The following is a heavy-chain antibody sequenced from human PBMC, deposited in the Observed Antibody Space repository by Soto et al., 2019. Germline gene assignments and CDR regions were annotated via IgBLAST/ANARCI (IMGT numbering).Heavy chain of an antibody. CDR2: FIFSGTI. CDR3: AKEEGSTWYPTDY. CDR1: GARVTSGGYH. Sequence: ETLSLTCVDAGARVTSGGYHWSWIRQPPGKTREWIGFFIFSGTIKYNPSLESRVTMSVDTSKNHFLLKLSSVTAADTAVYYWAKEEGSTWYPTDYWGQGTLVTGSS. D-gene: IGHD6-13*01. J-gene: IGHJ4*02. V-gene: IGHV4-61*03.